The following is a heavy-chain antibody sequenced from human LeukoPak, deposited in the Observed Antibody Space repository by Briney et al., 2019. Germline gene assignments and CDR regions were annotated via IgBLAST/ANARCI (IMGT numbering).Heavy chain of an antibody. CDR3: ARDHNYAFDN. V-gene: IGHV3-48*01. CDR2: IGIDSGNT. J-gene: IGHJ4*02. CDR1: GFPFIEYS. D-gene: IGHD1-1*01. Sequence: GGSLRLSCTASGFPFIEYSMNWVRQAPGKGLEWISYIGIDSGNTKYADSVRGRFTISADKAKSSLYLQMNSLRVEDTAVYYCARDHNYAFDNWGQGTLVSVAS.